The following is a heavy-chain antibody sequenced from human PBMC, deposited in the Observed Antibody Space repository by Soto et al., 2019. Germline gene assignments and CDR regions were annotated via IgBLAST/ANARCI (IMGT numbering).Heavy chain of an antibody. J-gene: IGHJ6*02. D-gene: IGHD2-21*02. CDR3: AREETAWPLAYGLDV. Sequence: GGSLRLSCEASGFSFSTYSMHWVRQAPGKGLEWVSSIGRRNDIYYADSVKDRFTISRDNAKNSVSLQMNSLRDEDTAVYYCAREETAWPLAYGLDVWGQGTTVTVSS. V-gene: IGHV3-21*01. CDR1: GFSFSTYS. CDR2: IGRRNDI.